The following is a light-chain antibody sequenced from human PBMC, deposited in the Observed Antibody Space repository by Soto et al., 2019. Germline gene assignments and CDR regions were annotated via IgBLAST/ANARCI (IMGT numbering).Light chain of an antibody. CDR3: QQSFGTPPT. CDR1: QSISSF. J-gene: IGKJ1*01. Sequence: DIQMTQSPSSLSASVGGRHTITCRASQSISSFLPWYQQKAWKXSKXXIYAASSLQSGVPSRFSVSGSGTDVTLTISSPQPEDVASYDGQQSFGTPPTFGQGTKVDIK. CDR2: AAS. V-gene: IGKV1-39*01.